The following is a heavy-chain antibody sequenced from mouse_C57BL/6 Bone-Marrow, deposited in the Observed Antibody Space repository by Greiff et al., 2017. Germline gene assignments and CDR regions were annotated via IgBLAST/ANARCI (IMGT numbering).Heavy chain of an antibody. V-gene: IGHV1-15*01. D-gene: IGHD4-1*01. CDR3: TRRKNWDWYFDV. CDR1: GYTFTDYE. CDR2: IDPETGGT. J-gene: IGHJ1*03. Sequence: LMESGAELVRPGASVTLSCKASGYTFTDYELHWVKQTPVHGLEWIGAIDPETGGTAYNQKFKGKAILTADKSSSTAYMELRSLTSEDSAVYYCTRRKNWDWYFDVWGTGTTVTVSS.